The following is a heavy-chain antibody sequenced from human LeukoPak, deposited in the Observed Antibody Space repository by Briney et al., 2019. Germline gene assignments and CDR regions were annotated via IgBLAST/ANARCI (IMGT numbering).Heavy chain of an antibody. J-gene: IGHJ6*03. V-gene: IGHV1-2*02. CDR2: INPNSGGT. CDR3: ARGDAQLLGDYYYYSYMDV. Sequence: ASVKVSCKASGYTFTGYYMHWVRQAPGQGLEWMGWINPNSGGTNYAQKFQGRVTMTRDTSISTAYMELSRLRSDDTAAYYWARGDAQLLGDYYYYSYMDVWGKGTTVTVSS. D-gene: IGHD2-2*01. CDR1: GYTFTGYY.